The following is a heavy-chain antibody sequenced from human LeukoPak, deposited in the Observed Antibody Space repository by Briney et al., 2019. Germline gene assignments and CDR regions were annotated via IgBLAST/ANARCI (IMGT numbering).Heavy chain of an antibody. Sequence: GGSLRLSCAASGFTFSSYSMNWVRQAPGKGLEWVSSISSSSSYIYYADSVKGRFTISRDNSKDTLYLQMDSLRAEDTAVYYCAKGSGSSCYSPCDYWGQGILVTVSS. CDR2: ISSSSSYI. CDR3: AKGSGSSCYSPCDY. D-gene: IGHD2-15*01. J-gene: IGHJ4*02. CDR1: GFTFSSYS. V-gene: IGHV3-21*04.